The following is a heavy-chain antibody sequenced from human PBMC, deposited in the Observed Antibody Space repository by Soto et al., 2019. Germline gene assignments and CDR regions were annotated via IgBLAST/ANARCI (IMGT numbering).Heavy chain of an antibody. CDR1: GFSLSNAGLG. CDR3: ASTYSTSWYLFDP. Sequence: QVTVKESGPVLVKPTETLTLTCTVSGFSLSNAGLGVSWIRQPPGKALEWLAHIFSNDEKSYSTSLKSRLTISKDTSKSQVVLTMPNMDPVDTATYYCASTYSTSWYLFDPWGQGTLVTVSS. J-gene: IGHJ5*02. V-gene: IGHV2-26*04. D-gene: IGHD6-13*01. CDR2: IFSNDEK.